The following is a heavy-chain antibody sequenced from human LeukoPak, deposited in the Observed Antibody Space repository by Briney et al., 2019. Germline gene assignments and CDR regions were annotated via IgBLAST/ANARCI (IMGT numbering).Heavy chain of an antibody. Sequence: SETLSLTCTVSGVSISSGDYYWSWIRQPPGKGLEWIAYMYYSGSTYYNPSLKSRVTMSADTSKNQLSLKLSSVTAADTAVYFCARPYYYDSRIDPWGQGILVTVSS. J-gene: IGHJ5*02. CDR2: MYYSGST. CDR3: ARPYYYDSRIDP. V-gene: IGHV4-30-4*01. CDR1: GVSISSGDYY. D-gene: IGHD3-22*01.